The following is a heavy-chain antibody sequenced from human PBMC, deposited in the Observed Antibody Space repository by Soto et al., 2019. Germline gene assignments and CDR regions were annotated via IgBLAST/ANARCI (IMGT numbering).Heavy chain of an antibody. CDR1: GFTVSSYS. D-gene: IGHD6-13*01. J-gene: IGHJ4*02. Sequence: GGSLRLSCAAPGFTVSSYSMNWVRQAPGKGLEWVSSISSSSSYIYYADSVKGRFTISRDNAKNSLYLQMNSLRAEDTAVYYCARGEYSSSWFDYWGQGTLVTVSS. V-gene: IGHV3-21*01. CDR2: ISSSSSYI. CDR3: ARGEYSSSWFDY.